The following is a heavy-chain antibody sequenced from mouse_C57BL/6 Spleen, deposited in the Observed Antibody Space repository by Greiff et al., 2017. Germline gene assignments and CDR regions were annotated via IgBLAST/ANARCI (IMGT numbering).Heavy chain of an antibody. D-gene: IGHD1-1*01. CDR2: IWSDGST. J-gene: IGHJ1*03. CDR3: ARHHGSSYGYFDV. Sequence: VQLKESGPGLVAPSQSLSITCTVSGFSLTSYGVHWVRQPPGKGLEWLVVIWSDGSTTFNSALKSRLSISKDNSKSQVFLKMNSLQADDTAKYYCARHHGSSYGYFDVWGTGTTVTVSS. V-gene: IGHV2-6-1*01. CDR1: GFSLTSYG.